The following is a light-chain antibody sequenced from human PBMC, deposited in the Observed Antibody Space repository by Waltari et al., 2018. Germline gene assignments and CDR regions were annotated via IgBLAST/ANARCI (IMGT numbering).Light chain of an antibody. CDR3: QSYDTSLSVV. J-gene: IGLJ3*02. CDR1: GPNIGAGYA. V-gene: IGLV1-40*01. CDR2: GST. Sequence: QSVLTQPPSVSGAPGQRVTISCTGGGPNIGAGYAVHWSQQVPRAAPNLLIYGSTSRPLGVPARFFGSTSGASASLAIIGLQAEDEADYYCQSYDTSLSVVFGGGTKLTVL.